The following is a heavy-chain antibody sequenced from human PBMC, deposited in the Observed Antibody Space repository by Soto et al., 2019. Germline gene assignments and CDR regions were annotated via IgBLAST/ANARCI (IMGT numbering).Heavy chain of an antibody. CDR2: IIPIIRVT. CDR3: ARESLGAKGADH. V-gene: IGHV1-69*17. J-gene: IGHJ4*02. D-gene: IGHD7-27*01. Sequence: QVQLVQSGAEVKRPGSSVKVSCESSGDTFNSYLISWVRRAPGQGLEWMGGIIPIIRVTHYAQRFQGRVTISALSSTGTAYMELTNLGFEDTALYYCARESLGAKGADHWGQGTLVTVSS. CDR1: GDTFNSYL.